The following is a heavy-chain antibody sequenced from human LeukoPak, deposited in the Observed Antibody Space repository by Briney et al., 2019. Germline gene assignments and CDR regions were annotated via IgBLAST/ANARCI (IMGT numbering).Heavy chain of an antibody. D-gene: IGHD1-1*01. CDR3: ARGPYKYVISADPDY. CDR2: ISSIGANI. CDR1: GFTFSDYS. Sequence: GGSLRHSCAASGFTFSDYSMNWVRQATGKGLEWVSYISSIGANIYYADSVKGRFTISRDNAKKSLFLQMKRLRAEDTAVYYCARGPYKYVISADPDYWGQGTLVTVSS. J-gene: IGHJ4*02. V-gene: IGHV3-48*01.